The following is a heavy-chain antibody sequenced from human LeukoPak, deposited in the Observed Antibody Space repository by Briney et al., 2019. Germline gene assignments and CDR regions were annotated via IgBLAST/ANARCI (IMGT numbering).Heavy chain of an antibody. CDR2: IYYSGST. D-gene: IGHD3-3*01. CDR3: ARHEMVRIGIFGVAPLDAFDI. V-gene: IGHV4-39*01. J-gene: IGHJ3*02. CDR1: GGSISSSNYY. Sequence: SETLSLTCTVSGGSISSSNYYWGWIRQPPGKGLEWIGSIYYSGSTYYNPSLKSRVTISVDTSKNQFSLKLSSVTAADTAVYYCARHEMVRIGIFGVAPLDAFDIWGQGTMVTVSS.